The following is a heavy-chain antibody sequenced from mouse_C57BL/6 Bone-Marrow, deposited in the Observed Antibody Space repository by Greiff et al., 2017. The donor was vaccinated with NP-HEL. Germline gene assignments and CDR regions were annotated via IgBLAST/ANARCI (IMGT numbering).Heavy chain of an antibody. CDR3: ARSKLTVYAMDY. D-gene: IGHD1-1*01. CDR1: GYTFTSYW. Sequence: VQLQQPGAELVKPGASVKLSCKASGYTFTSYWMHWVKQRPGQGLEWIGMIHPNSGSTNYNEKFKSKATLTVDKSSSTAYMQLSSLTSEDSAVYYCARSKLTVYAMDYWGQGTSVTVSS. J-gene: IGHJ4*01. V-gene: IGHV1-64*01. CDR2: IHPNSGST.